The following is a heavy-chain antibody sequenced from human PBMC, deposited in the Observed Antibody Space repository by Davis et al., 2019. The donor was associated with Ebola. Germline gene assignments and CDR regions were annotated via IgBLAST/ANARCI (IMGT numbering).Heavy chain of an antibody. V-gene: IGHV1-2*06. D-gene: IGHD1-1*01. CDR3: ARGHNFGFEF. Sequence: ASVKVSCKASGYTFTGYNMHWVRQAPGQGLEWMGRIISNSGGTNYAQKFQGRVTMTRDTSISTAYMELSSLRSDDTAVYYCARGHNFGFEFWGQGALVTASS. CDR1: GYTFTGYN. CDR2: IISNSGGT. J-gene: IGHJ4*02.